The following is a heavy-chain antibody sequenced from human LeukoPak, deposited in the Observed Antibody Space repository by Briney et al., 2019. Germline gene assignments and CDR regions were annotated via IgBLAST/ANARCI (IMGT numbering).Heavy chain of an antibody. CDR2: ISGSAVIS. J-gene: IGHJ4*02. CDR3: AKDVGYSSSWYSSY. V-gene: IGHV3-23*01. D-gene: IGHD6-13*01. CDR1: GLSFSTFG. Sequence: GGSLRLSYAASGLSFSTFGMTWVRQAPGKGLEWVSAISGSAVISFYADSVKGRFTISRDNSKNTLYLQMNSLRAEDTAVYYCAKDVGYSSSWYSSYWGQGTLVTVSS.